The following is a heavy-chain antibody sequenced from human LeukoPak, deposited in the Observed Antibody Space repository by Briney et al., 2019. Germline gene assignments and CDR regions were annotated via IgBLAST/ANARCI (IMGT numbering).Heavy chain of an antibody. J-gene: IGHJ5*02. D-gene: IGHD1-1*01. CDR1: GFTFSSYS. CDR3: ARSNPGQAWLDP. Sequence: GGSLRLSCAASGFTFSSYSMNWVRQAPGKGLEWVSSMSKTSTAIYYADSVKGRFTISRDNAENSLYLQMDSLRVEDTAVYYCARSNPGQAWLDPWGQGTLVTVSS. V-gene: IGHV3-21*06. CDR2: MSKTSTAI.